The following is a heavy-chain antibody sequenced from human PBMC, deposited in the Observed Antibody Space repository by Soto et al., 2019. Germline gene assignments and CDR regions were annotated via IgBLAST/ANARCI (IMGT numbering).Heavy chain of an antibody. J-gene: IGHJ4*02. CDR3: AKGSTAMTYFDY. V-gene: IGHV3-30*18. D-gene: IGHD5-18*01. CDR2: ISYDGSNK. Sequence: QVQLVESGGGVVQPGRSLRLSCAASGFTFSSYGMHWVRQAPGKGLEWVAVISYDGSNKYYADSVKGRFTISRDNSTNTLYLQMNSLRAEDTAVYYCAKGSTAMTYFDYWGQGTLVTVSS. CDR1: GFTFSSYG.